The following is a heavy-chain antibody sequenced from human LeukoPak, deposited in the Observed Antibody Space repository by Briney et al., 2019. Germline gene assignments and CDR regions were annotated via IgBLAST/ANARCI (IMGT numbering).Heavy chain of an antibody. D-gene: IGHD3-10*01. CDR3: ARDRPLLWFGELWGTDV. Sequence: GGSLRLSCAASGFTVSSNYMSWVRQAPGKGLEWVSVIYSGGSTYYADSVKGRFTISRHNSKNTLYLQMNSLRAEDTAVYYCARDRPLLWFGELWGTDVWGQGTTVTVSS. V-gene: IGHV3-53*04. CDR1: GFTVSSNY. J-gene: IGHJ6*02. CDR2: IYSGGST.